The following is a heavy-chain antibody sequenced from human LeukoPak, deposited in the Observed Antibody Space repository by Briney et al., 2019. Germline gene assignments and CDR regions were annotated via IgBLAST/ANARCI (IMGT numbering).Heavy chain of an antibody. CDR1: GYTFTSYA. CDR2: INAGNGNT. J-gene: IGHJ3*02. V-gene: IGHV1-3*03. Sequence: GASVKVSCKASGYTFTSYAMHWVRQAPGQRLEWMGWINAGNGNTKYSQEFQGRVTITRDTSASTAYMELSSLRSEDMAVYYCARDLCSSTSCYRNGDAFDIWGQGTMVTVSS. CDR3: ARDLCSSTSCYRNGDAFDI. D-gene: IGHD2-2*02.